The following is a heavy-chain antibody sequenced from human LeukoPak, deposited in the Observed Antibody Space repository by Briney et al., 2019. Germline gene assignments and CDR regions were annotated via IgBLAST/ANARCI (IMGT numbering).Heavy chain of an antibody. D-gene: IGHD6-19*01. Sequence: GGSLRLSCAASGFTVSRYYMSWVRQAPGKGLEWVSSISSTGNTIYYADSVKGRFTISRDNAKNSLYLQMSSLKTEDTAVYYCARDRIAVAGTLWGQGTLVTVSS. CDR3: ARDRIAVAGTL. V-gene: IGHV3-48*03. CDR2: ISSTGNTI. J-gene: IGHJ4*02. CDR1: GFTVSRYY.